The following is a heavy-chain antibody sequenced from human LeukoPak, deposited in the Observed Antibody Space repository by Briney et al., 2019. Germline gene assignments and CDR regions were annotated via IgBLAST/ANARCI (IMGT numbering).Heavy chain of an antibody. J-gene: IGHJ6*03. D-gene: IGHD4-17*01. CDR2: ISSSSSTI. CDR3: AALYGDYYYMDV. Sequence: GGSLRLSCAASGFTFSSYSMNWVRQAPGKGLEWVSYISSSSSTIYYADSVKGRFTISRDNAKNSLYLQMNSLRAEDTAVYYCAALYGDYYYMDVWGKGTTITVSS. V-gene: IGHV3-48*01. CDR1: GFTFSSYS.